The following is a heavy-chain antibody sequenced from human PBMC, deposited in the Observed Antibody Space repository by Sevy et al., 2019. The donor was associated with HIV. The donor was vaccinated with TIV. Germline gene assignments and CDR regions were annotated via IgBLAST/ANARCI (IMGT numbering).Heavy chain of an antibody. CDR2: IYTSGSTT. V-gene: IGHV4-4*07. CDR1: GGSISPYY. CDR3: ARMTRGFDY. J-gene: IGHJ4*02. Sequence: SETLSLTCTVSGGSISPYYWIWTRQPAGKGLEWIGRIYTSGSTTNYNPSLKSRVSMSVDTSKSQFSLKLTSVTAADTAVYYCARMTRGFDYWGQGILVTVSS.